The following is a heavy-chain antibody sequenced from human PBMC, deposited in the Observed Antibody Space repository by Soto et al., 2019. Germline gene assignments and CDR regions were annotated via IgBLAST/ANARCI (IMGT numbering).Heavy chain of an antibody. D-gene: IGHD6-19*01. CDR1: GYRFASYW. CDR2: IYPHDSDT. Sequence: ESLKVSCKASGYRFASYWSVRVRQMPGKGLECMGIIYPHDSDTRYSPSFKGQVTISADRSINTAYLKWDSLKASDTAMYYCARPLDTSGWYDFWGQGTLVTVSS. J-gene: IGHJ5*01. CDR3: ARPLDTSGWYDF. V-gene: IGHV5-51*01.